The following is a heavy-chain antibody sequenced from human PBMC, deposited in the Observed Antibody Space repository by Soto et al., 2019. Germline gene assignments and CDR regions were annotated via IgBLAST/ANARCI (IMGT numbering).Heavy chain of an antibody. Sequence: SVKVSCKASGGTFSSYAISWVRQAPGQGLEWMGGIIPIFGTANYAQKFQGRVTITADESTSTAYMELSSLRSEDTAVYYCASRDGYNYRWFDPWGQGTLVTVSS. V-gene: IGHV1-69*13. D-gene: IGHD5-12*01. CDR1: GGTFSSYA. CDR3: ASRDGYNYRWFDP. CDR2: IIPIFGTA. J-gene: IGHJ5*02.